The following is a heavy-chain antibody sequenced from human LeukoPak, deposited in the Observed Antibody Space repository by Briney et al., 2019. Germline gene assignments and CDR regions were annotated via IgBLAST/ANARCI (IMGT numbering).Heavy chain of an antibody. CDR2: ISSSSSYI. V-gene: IGHV3-21*01. Sequence: GGSLRLSCAASGFTFSSYSMNRVRQAPGKGLEWVSSISSSSSYIYYADSVKGRFTISRDNAKNSLYLQMNSLRAEDTAVYYCARDDDYGDYGFGHWGQGTLVTVSS. CDR1: GFTFSSYS. D-gene: IGHD4-17*01. CDR3: ARDDDYGDYGFGH. J-gene: IGHJ4*02.